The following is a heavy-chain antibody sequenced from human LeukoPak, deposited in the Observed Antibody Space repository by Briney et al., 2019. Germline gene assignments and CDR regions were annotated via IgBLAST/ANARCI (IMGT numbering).Heavy chain of an antibody. V-gene: IGHV4-59*11. Sequence: PSETLSLTCTVSDGSISPHYWSWIRQSPGKGLEWIGYIYYTRSTNYNPSLNSRVTMSLDTSKNQFSLKLSSVTAADTAVYYCAGGRQCPDYWGQGTLVTVSS. CDR2: IYYTRST. CDR3: AGGRQCPDY. CDR1: DGSISPHY. D-gene: IGHD6-19*01. J-gene: IGHJ4*02.